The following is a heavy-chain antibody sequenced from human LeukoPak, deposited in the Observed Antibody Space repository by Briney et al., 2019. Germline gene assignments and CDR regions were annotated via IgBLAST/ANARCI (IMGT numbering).Heavy chain of an antibody. V-gene: IGHV1-58*01. D-gene: IGHD2-21*02. CDR1: GFTFTSSA. CDR3: AANIYCGGDCYTNDAFDI. J-gene: IGHJ3*02. CDR2: IVVGSGNT. Sequence: SVKVSCTASGFTFTSSAVQWVRQARGQRLAWIGWIVVGSGNTNYAQKFQERVTITRDMSTSTAYMELSSLRSEDTAVYYCAANIYCGGDCYTNDAFDIWGQGTMVTVSS.